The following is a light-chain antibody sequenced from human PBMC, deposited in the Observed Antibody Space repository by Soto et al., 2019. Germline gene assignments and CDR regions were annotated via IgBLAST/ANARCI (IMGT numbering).Light chain of an antibody. CDR1: NSNIGSNA. Sequence: QSVLTQSPSVSGAPRQSVNISCSGNNSNIGSNAVHWYQQLPGKAPKLLIYDTNKRPSGIPDRFSGSKSGTSATLGITGLQTGDEADYYCATWDSSLSGFVFGSGTKLTVL. CDR3: ATWDSSLSGFV. V-gene: IGLV1-51*01. J-gene: IGLJ1*01. CDR2: DTN.